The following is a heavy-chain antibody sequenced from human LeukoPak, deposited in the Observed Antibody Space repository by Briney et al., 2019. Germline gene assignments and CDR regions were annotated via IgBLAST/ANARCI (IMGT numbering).Heavy chain of an antibody. Sequence: SETLSLTCTVSGGSISSSSYYWGWIRQPPGKGLEWIGSIYYSGSTYYNLSLKSRVTISVDTSKNQFSLKLSSVTAADTAVYYCARHLVRDIVVVPAALDYWGQGTLVTVSS. CDR3: ARHLVRDIVVVPAALDY. CDR2: IYYSGST. V-gene: IGHV4-39*01. J-gene: IGHJ4*02. CDR1: GGSISSSSYY. D-gene: IGHD2-2*01.